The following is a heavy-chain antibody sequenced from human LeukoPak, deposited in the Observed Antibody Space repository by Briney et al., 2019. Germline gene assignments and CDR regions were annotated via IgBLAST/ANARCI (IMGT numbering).Heavy chain of an antibody. CDR3: AKDRDRTTVASAFDY. CDR2: IKQDGSEK. CDR1: GFTFSSYW. Sequence: PGGSLRLSCAASGFTFSSYWMSWVRQAPGKGLEWVANIKQDGSEKYYVDSVKGRFTISRDNSKNTLYLQMNSLRAEDTAVYYCAKDRDRTTVASAFDYWGQGTLVTVSS. D-gene: IGHD4-23*01. V-gene: IGHV3-7*03. J-gene: IGHJ4*02.